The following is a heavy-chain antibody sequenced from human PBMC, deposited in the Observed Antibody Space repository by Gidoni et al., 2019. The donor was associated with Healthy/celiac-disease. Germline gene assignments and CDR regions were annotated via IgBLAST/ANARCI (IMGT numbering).Heavy chain of an antibody. CDR1: GSTVSSDA. Sequence: EVQLVESGGGLVQPGGSLRLSCAASGSTVSSDAMSWVRQAPGKGLGWVSAISGSGGSTYYADSVKGRFTISRDNSKNTLYLQMNSLRAEDTAVYYCAKFSYGSGSYYSPGYFDYWGQGTLVTVSS. D-gene: IGHD3-10*01. CDR3: AKFSYGSGSYYSPGYFDY. CDR2: ISGSGGST. J-gene: IGHJ4*02. V-gene: IGHV3-23*04.